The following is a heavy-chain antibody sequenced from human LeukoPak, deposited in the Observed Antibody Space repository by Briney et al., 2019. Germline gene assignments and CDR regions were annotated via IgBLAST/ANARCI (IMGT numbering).Heavy chain of an antibody. CDR1: GFTFSNAW. V-gene: IGHV3-15*01. D-gene: IGHD2-2*01. CDR3: TTDAPIVVVPAAIRAEYFRH. Sequence: GGSLRLSCAASGFTFSNAWMSWVRQAPGKGLEWVGRIKSKTDGGTTDYAAPVKGRFTISRDDSKNTLYLQMNSLKTEDTAVYYCTTDAPIVVVPAAIRAEYFRHWGQGTLVTVSS. CDR2: IKSKTDGGTT. J-gene: IGHJ1*01.